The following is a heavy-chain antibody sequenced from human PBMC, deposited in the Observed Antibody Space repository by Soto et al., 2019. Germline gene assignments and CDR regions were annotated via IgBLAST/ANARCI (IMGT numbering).Heavy chain of an antibody. CDR2: ISWDGGST. CDR1: GFTFDDYT. V-gene: IGHV3-43*01. J-gene: IGHJ6*02. Sequence: EVQLVVSGGVVVQPWGSLRVSCAASGFTFDDYTMHWVRQAPGKGLEWVSLISWDGGSTYYADSVKGRFTISRDNSKNSLYLQMNSLRTEDTALYYCAKDIGVRGVIWAYYYYGMDVWGQGTTVTVSS. CDR3: AKDIGVRGVIWAYYYYGMDV. D-gene: IGHD3-10*01.